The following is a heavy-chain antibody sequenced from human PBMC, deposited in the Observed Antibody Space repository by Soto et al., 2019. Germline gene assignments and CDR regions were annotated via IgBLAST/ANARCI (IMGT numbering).Heavy chain of an antibody. CDR3: ARDRSYGSSDYFDY. CDR2: IIPIFGTA. D-gene: IGHD3-16*01. J-gene: IGHJ4*02. V-gene: IGHV1-69*13. Sequence: GASVKVSCKASGGTFSSYAISWVRQALGQGLEWMGGIIPIFGTANYAQKFQGRVTITADESTSTAYMELSSLRSEDTAVYYCARDRSYGSSDYFDYWGQGTLVTVSS. CDR1: GGTFSSYA.